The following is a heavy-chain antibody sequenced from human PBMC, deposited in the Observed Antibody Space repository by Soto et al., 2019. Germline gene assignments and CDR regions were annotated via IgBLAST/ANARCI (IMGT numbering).Heavy chain of an antibody. V-gene: IGHV5-51*01. CDR1: GYSFTSYW. J-gene: IGHJ5*02. Sequence: GESLKIACKGSGYSFTSYWIGWVRQMPGKGLEWMGIIYPGDSDTRYSPSFQGQVTISADKSISTAYLQWSSLRSDDTAVYYCARSGLPDPVVVVGHTPFDPWGQGTLVIVSS. D-gene: IGHD2-15*01. CDR2: IYPGDSDT. CDR3: ARSGLPDPVVVVGHTPFDP.